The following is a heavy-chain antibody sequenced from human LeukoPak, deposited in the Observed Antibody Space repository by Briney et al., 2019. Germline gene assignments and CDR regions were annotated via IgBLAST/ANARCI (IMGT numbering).Heavy chain of an antibody. CDR2: IYSDGTT. J-gene: IGHJ4*02. CDR3: ARDSPKYYFDY. Sequence: GGSLRLSCAASGFTVSSKYMSWVRQAPGKGLEWVSVIYSDGTTYYTDSVKGRFTISRDNSKNTLYLQMNSLRAEDTAMYYCARDSPKYYFDYWGQGTLVTVSS. V-gene: IGHV3-66*02. CDR1: GFTVSSKY.